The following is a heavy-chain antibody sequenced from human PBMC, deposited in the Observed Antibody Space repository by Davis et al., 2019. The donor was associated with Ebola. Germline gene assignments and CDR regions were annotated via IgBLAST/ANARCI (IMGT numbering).Heavy chain of an antibody. CDR3: TIDSGSFSPDF. J-gene: IGHJ4*02. V-gene: IGHV1-46*03. CDR1: GYTLTSYH. CDR2: THPASTYT. D-gene: IGHD1-26*01. Sequence: ASVKVSCKASGYTLTSYHIHWVRQAPGQGLEWMGMTHPASTYTTYAQRFQGRVTMTRDTSTSTVYMELTGLRSEDTAVYHCTIDSGSFSPDFWGQGTLVTVSS.